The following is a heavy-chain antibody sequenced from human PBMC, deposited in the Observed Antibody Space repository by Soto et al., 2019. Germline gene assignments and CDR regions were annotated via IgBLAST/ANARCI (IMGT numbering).Heavy chain of an antibody. CDR2: IFHSGST. CDR1: RAFINSGGFY. D-gene: IGHD2-15*01. CDR3: VRGGIAGHWFDP. Sequence: QVQLQESGPGLVQPSETLSLTCSVSRAFINSGGFYYSWIRQPPGKGLEWLGYIFHSGSTLYTPSRRRRLTLSADTSRNQLSLHLTSVTAADTAVYYCVRGGIAGHWFDPWGQGILVTVSS. J-gene: IGHJ5*02. V-gene: IGHV4-31*03.